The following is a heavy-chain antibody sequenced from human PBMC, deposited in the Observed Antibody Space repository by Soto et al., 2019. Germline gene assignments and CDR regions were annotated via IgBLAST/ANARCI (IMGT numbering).Heavy chain of an antibody. V-gene: IGHV1-69*13. CDR2: IIPIFGAA. Sequence: EASVKVSCKASGDTFSRYAISWVRQAPGQGLEWMGGIIPIFGAANYAQKFQGRVTMTADESTSTAYMELSSLRSEDTAVYYCARPVTTVYYYYGMDVWGQGTTVTVSS. D-gene: IGHD4-4*01. CDR3: ARPVTTVYYYYGMDV. J-gene: IGHJ6*02. CDR1: GDTFSRYA.